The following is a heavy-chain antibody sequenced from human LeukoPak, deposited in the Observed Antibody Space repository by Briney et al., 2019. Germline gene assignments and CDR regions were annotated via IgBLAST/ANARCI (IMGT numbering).Heavy chain of an antibody. Sequence: GGSLRLSCAASGFTFSTYVMNWVRQAPGTGLEWVSGISGNGGTTYYADSVKGRFTISRDNSKNTLYLQMNSLRAEDTAVYYCANWRGDYWGQGTLVTVSS. CDR1: GFTFSTYV. D-gene: IGHD1-1*01. V-gene: IGHV3-23*01. CDR2: ISGNGGTT. CDR3: ANWRGDY. J-gene: IGHJ4*02.